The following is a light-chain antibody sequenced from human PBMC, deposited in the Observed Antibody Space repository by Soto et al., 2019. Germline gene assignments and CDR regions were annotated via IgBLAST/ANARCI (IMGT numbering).Light chain of an antibody. J-gene: IGKJ2*01. CDR2: GAY. CDR1: QSVGNN. V-gene: IGKV3-15*01. CDR3: HQYDDWPPYT. Sequence: EIEMTQSPATLSLSPGERATVSCRASQSVGNNLAWYQQKSGQAPRLLIYGAYTRDAGVPARFSGTGSGTEFTLTISSLQSEDFAVYYCHQYDDWPPYTFGQGTKLEFK.